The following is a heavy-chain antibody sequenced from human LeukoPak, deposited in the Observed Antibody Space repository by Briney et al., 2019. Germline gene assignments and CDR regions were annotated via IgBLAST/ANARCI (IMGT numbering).Heavy chain of an antibody. V-gene: IGHV4-30-2*01. J-gene: IGHJ4*02. CDR1: GGSISSGGYS. CDR3: ARALYDSSGYEGYYFDY. CDR2: IYHSGST. D-gene: IGHD3-22*01. Sequence: SETLSLTCAVSGGSISSGGYSWSWIRQPPGKGLEWIGYIYHSGSTYYNPSLKSRVTISVDRSKNQFSLKLSSVTAADTAVYYCARALYDSSGYEGYYFDYWGQGTLVTVSS.